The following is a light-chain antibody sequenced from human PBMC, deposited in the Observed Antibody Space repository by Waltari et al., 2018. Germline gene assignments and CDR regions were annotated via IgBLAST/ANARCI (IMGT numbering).Light chain of an antibody. J-gene: IGKJ2*01. CDR1: QSVSSN. Sequence: DTVMTQSPDTVSVSPGETAALSRRASQSVSSNVAWYQQKPGQAPRLFIYDASTRATGIPVRFSGSGSGTDFTLTISSLQSEDFAIYYCQQYNNWPPYTFGQGTKLEI. V-gene: IGKV3-15*01. CDR2: DAS. CDR3: QQYNNWPPYT.